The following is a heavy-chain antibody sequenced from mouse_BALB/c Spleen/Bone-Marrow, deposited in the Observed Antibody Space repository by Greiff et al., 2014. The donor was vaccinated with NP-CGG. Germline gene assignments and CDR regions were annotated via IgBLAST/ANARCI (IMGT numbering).Heavy chain of an antibody. CDR2: IDPANGNT. CDR1: GFNIKDTY. CDR3: AKDIVLDGNLPLDY. D-gene: IGHD2-3*01. V-gene: IGHV14-3*02. Sequence: VQLQQSGAELVKPGASVKLSCTASGFNIKDTYMHWVKQRPEQGLEWIGRIDPANGNTKYDPKFQGKATITADTSSNTAYLQLSILTTEVTSDYYGAKDIVLDGNLPLDYWGQGTSVTVPA. J-gene: IGHJ4*01.